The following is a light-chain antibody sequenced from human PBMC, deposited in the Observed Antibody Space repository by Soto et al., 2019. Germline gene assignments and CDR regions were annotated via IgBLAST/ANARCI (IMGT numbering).Light chain of an antibody. CDR3: ATWDDSLNGWV. Sequence: QAVVTQPPSASGTPGQTVTISCSGSISNIGGNAVNWYQQLPGTAPKLLIYNNNQRPSGVPDRFSGSKSGTSASLAISGLQSEDEADYYCATWDDSLNGWVFGGGTKLTVL. CDR1: ISNIGGNA. CDR2: NNN. J-gene: IGLJ3*02. V-gene: IGLV1-44*01.